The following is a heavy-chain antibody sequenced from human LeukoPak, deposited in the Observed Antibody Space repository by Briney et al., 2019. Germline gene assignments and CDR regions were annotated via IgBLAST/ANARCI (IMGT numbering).Heavy chain of an antibody. D-gene: IGHD5-12*01. Sequence: PSETLSLTCAVYGGSFSGYYWSWIRQPPGKGLEWIGEINHSGSTNYNPSLKSRVTISVDTSKNQFSLKLSSVTAADTAVYYCARASSGSGYIFDYWGREPWSPSPQ. CDR1: GGSFSGYY. J-gene: IGHJ4*02. CDR2: INHSGST. CDR3: ARASSGSGYIFDY. V-gene: IGHV4-34*01.